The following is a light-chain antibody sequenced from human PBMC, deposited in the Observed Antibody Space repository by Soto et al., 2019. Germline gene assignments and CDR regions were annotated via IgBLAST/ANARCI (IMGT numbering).Light chain of an antibody. Sequence: DIQMTQSPSSLSASVGDRVTITCRASQGLTKCLAWYQQKPGKVAKLLIYTASTLQPGVPYRFSGSGSGTDFTLTSSSLQPEDFATYYCQKYNCAPRTFGQGTKVEVK. CDR3: QKYNCAPRT. V-gene: IGKV1-27*01. CDR1: QGLTKC. J-gene: IGKJ1*01. CDR2: TAS.